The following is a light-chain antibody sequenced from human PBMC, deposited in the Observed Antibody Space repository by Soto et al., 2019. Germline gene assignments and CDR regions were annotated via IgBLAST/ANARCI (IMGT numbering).Light chain of an antibody. CDR1: SSDVGGYNY. Sequence: QSALTQPRSVSGSPGQSVTISCTGTSSDVGGYNYVSWYQQHLGKAPKLMIYDVSKRPSGVPDRFSGSKSGNTASLTISGLQAEDEADYYCCSYAGSYTFVFATGTKLTVL. CDR3: CSYAGSYTFV. CDR2: DVS. V-gene: IGLV2-11*01. J-gene: IGLJ1*01.